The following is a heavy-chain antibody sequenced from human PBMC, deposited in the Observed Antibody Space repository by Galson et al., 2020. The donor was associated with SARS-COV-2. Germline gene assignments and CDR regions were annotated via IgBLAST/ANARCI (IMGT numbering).Heavy chain of an antibody. CDR3: ARDGQSSSGWACDY. CDR1: GFTFSNHA. Sequence: GESLKISRATSGFTFSNHAMHWVRQAPGKGLEWVAQIWFDGSDQSYADPVQGRFTVSRDNSKSTVYLQMNNLTPEDTAVYFCARDGQSSSGWACDYWGQGTLVTVSS. J-gene: IGHJ4*02. CDR2: IWFDGSDQ. V-gene: IGHV3-33*01. D-gene: IGHD6-19*01.